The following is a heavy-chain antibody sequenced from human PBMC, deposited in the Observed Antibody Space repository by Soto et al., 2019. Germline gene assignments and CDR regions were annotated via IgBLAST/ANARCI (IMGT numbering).Heavy chain of an antibody. V-gene: IGHV1-2*02. CDR2: INPNSGGT. CDR1: GYTFTGYY. CDR3: ARRISGSGAFDI. D-gene: IGHD3-10*01. J-gene: IGHJ3*02. Sequence: ASMKVSCKASGYTFTGYYMHWVRQAPGQGLEWMGWINPNSGGTNYAQKFQGRVTMTRDTSISTAYMELSRLRSDDTAVYYCARRISGSGAFDIWGQGTMVTVSS.